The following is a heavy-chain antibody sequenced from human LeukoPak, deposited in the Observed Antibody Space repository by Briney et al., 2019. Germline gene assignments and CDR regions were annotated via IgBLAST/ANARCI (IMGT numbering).Heavy chain of an antibody. CDR2: ITSSTNTM. CDR3: ARDGDSGRRAFDI. V-gene: IGHV3-48*02. CDR1: GFTFSNYG. Sequence: GGSLRLSFAASGFTFSNYGRHWVRQAPGKGLEWISFITSSTNTMYYADSVKGRFTISRDNARNSLYLQMNSLRDEDTAVYYCARDGDSGRRAFDIWSQGTLVTVSS. D-gene: IGHD6-19*01. J-gene: IGHJ3*02.